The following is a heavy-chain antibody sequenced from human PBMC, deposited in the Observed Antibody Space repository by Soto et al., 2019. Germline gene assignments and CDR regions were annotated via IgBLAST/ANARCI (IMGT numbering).Heavy chain of an antibody. Sequence: EVQLLESGGDLVQPGGSLRLSCAASGFTLSSDFMSWVRQAPGKGLEWVSLISSGGTEYYADSVKGRFTISRDNSKNTLFLQMNSLAAEDTGIYYCAKGRLDYWGQGTLVNVSS. CDR1: GFTLSSDF. CDR2: ISSGGTE. J-gene: IGHJ4*02. CDR3: AKGRLDY. V-gene: IGHV3-23*01.